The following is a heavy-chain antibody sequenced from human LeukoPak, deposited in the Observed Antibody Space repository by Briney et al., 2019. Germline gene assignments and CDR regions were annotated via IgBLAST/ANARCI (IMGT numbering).Heavy chain of an antibody. J-gene: IGHJ2*01. CDR2: ISAYNGNT. CDR1: GYTFTSYG. D-gene: IGHD6-13*01. Sequence: GASVKVSCTASGYTFTSYGISWVRQAPGQGLEWMGWISAYNGNTNYAQKLQGRVTMTTDTSTSTAYMELRSLRSDDTAVYYCAKGSSTYSITSYWYFDLWGRGTLVTVSS. CDR3: AKGSSTYSITSYWYFDL. V-gene: IGHV1-18*01.